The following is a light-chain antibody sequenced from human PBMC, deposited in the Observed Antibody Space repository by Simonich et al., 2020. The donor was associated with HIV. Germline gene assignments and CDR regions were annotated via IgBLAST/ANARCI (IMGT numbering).Light chain of an antibody. J-gene: IGKJ1*01. V-gene: IGKV3-15*01. CDR2: GAS. CDR1: QSVSSN. CDR3: QQYNSYSRT. Sequence: EIVMTQSPATLSVSPGERATLSCRATQSVSSNLAWYQQKPGLAPRLLIYGASTRATGIPARFSGSGSGTEFTLTISSMQPDDFATYYCQQYNSYSRTFGQGTKVEI.